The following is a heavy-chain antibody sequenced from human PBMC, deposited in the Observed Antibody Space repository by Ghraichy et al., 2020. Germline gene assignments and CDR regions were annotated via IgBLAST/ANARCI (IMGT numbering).Heavy chain of an antibody. J-gene: IGHJ4*02. Sequence: SETLSLTCAVYGGSFSGYYWSWIRQPPGKGLEWIGEINHSGSTNYNPSLKSRVTISVDTSKNQFSLKLSSVTAADTAVYYCARGLKSSQQWRGPRLLHFDYWGQGTLVTVSS. CDR3: ARGLKSSQQWRGPRLLHFDY. CDR1: GGSFSGYY. V-gene: IGHV4-34*01. D-gene: IGHD6-19*01. CDR2: INHSGST.